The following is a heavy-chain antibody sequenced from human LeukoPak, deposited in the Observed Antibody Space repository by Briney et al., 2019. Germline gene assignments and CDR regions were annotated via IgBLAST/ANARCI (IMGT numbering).Heavy chain of an antibody. CDR1: GYTFTHYY. V-gene: IGHV1-2*02. Sequence: ASVKVSCKTSGYTFTHYYIHWVRQAPGQGLEWVGWINPNSGETNSAQKFQGRVTMTGDTSISTAYMELRRVTSDDTAVYYCARDRDYSNTERGFDYWGQGTLVTVSS. CDR3: ARDRDYSNTERGFDY. J-gene: IGHJ4*02. D-gene: IGHD4-11*01. CDR2: INPNSGET.